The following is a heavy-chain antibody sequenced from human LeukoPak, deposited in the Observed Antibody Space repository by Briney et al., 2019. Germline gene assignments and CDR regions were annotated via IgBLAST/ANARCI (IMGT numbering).Heavy chain of an antibody. J-gene: IGHJ5*02. CDR3: AKDGGRVRGEIDP. D-gene: IGHD3-10*01. CDR1: GFTFSSYG. V-gene: IGHV3-30*18. CDR2: ISYDGSNK. Sequence: GGSLRLPCAASGFTFSSYGMHWVRQAPGKGLEWVAVISYDGSNKYYADSVKGRFTISRDNSKNTLYLQMNSLRAEDTAVYYCAKDGGRVRGEIDPWGQGTLATVSS.